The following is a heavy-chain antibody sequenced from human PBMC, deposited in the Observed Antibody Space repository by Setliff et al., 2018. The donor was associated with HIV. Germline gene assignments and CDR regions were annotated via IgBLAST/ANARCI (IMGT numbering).Heavy chain of an antibody. V-gene: IGHV3-23*01. CDR3: AKAHPGAYNWNYYNPPRWFDP. CDR2: ISGSRGST. CDR1: GFTFSSYA. D-gene: IGHD1-7*01. J-gene: IGHJ5*02. Sequence: LRLSCAASGFTFSSYAMSWVRQAPGKGLEWVSAISGSRGSTFYADSVKGRFTISRDNSKNTLYLQMNSLRVEDTAVYYCAKAHPGAYNWNYYNPPRWFDPWGQGTLVTVSS.